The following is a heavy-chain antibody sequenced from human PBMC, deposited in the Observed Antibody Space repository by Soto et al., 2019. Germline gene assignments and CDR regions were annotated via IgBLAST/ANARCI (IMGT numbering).Heavy chain of an antibody. J-gene: IGHJ5*02. CDR2: ISGSGGST. V-gene: IGHV3-23*01. CDR1: GFTFSSYA. D-gene: IGHD4-17*01. CDR3: EKDDDYGGYNAEKFDP. Sequence: EVQLLESGGGLVQPGGSLRLSCAASGFTFSSYAMSWVRQAPGKGLEWVSAISGSGGSTYYADSVKGRFTISRDNSKNTRYLQTKSLRAEDTAVYYCEKDDDYGGYNAEKFDPWGQGTLVTVSA.